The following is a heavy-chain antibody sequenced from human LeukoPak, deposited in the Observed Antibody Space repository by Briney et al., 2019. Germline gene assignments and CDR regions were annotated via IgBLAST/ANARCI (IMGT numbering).Heavy chain of an antibody. CDR3: MREHGWYYFDY. D-gene: IGHD6-19*01. CDR2: IYHSGTT. J-gene: IGHJ4*02. V-gene: IGHV4-4*02. Sequence: SETLSLTCAVSGGSISSSNWWSWVRQSPGKGLEWIGEIYHSGTTNYNPSLKSRVTISVDKSKNQFSLRLSSVTAADTAVYHCMREHGWYYFDYWGQGTLVTVSS. CDR1: GGSISSSNW.